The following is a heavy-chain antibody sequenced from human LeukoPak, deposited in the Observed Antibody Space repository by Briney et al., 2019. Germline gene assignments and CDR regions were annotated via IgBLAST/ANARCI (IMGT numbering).Heavy chain of an antibody. CDR3: AKGLVVVAKIDY. D-gene: IGHD3-22*01. J-gene: IGHJ4*02. CDR2: ISYDGSNK. V-gene: IGHV3-30*18. Sequence: PGGSLRLSCAASGFTFSSYGMHWVRQAPGKGLEWVAVISYDGSNKYYADSVKGRFTISRDNSKNTLYLQMNSLRAEDTAVYYCAKGLVVVAKIDYWGQGTLVTVSS. CDR1: GFTFSSYG.